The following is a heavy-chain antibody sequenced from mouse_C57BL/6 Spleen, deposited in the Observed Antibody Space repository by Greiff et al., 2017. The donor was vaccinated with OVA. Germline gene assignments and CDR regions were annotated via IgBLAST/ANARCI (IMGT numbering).Heavy chain of an antibody. D-gene: IGHD1-1*01. Sequence: EVKLVESGAELVKPGASVKLSCTASGFNIKDYYMHWVKQRTEQGLEWIGRIDPEDGETKYAAKFQGKATITADTSSNTAYLQLSSLTSEDTAVYYCARGDYGSPFVDDWGQGATLTVSS. CDR2: IDPEDGET. CDR3: ARGDYGSPFVDD. V-gene: IGHV14-2*01. J-gene: IGHJ2*01. CDR1: GFNIKDYY.